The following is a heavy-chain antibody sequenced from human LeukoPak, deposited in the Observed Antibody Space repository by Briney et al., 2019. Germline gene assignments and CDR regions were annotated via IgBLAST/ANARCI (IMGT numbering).Heavy chain of an antibody. CDR1: GYTFTSYG. Sequence: ASVKVSCKASGYTFTSYGISWVRQAPGQGLEWMGWISAYNGNTNYAQKLQGRVTMTTDTSTSTAYMELRSLGSDDTAVYYCARDWSPRTSIVGATMDDYWGQGTLVTVSS. J-gene: IGHJ4*02. CDR3: ARDWSPRTSIVGATMDDY. V-gene: IGHV1-18*01. CDR2: ISAYNGNT. D-gene: IGHD1-26*01.